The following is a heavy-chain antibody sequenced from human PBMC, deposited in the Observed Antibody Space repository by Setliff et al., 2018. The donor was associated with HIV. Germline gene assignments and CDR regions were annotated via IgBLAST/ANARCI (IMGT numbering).Heavy chain of an antibody. CDR3: ARDLDSSGYFNSLNY. CDR1: GYTFTSYA. CDR2: INAGNGNT. D-gene: IGHD3-22*01. Sequence: ASVKVSCKASGYTFTSYAMHWVRQAPGQRLEWMGWINAGNGNTKYSQKFQGRVTITRDTSASTAYMELSSLRSDDTAVYYCARDLDSSGYFNSLNYWGQGTLVTVSS. V-gene: IGHV1-3*01. J-gene: IGHJ4*02.